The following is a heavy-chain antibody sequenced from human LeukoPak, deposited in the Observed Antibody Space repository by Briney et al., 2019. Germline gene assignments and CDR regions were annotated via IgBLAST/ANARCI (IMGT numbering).Heavy chain of an antibody. CDR1: GGSISSYY. V-gene: IGHV4-59*06. J-gene: IGHJ4*02. CDR3: ARTIVGAIRYYFDY. Sequence: SETLSLTCTVSGGSISSYYWSWIRQPPGKGLEWIGYIYYSGSTYYNPSLKSRVTISVDTSKNQFSLKLSSVTAADTAVYYCARTIVGAIRYYFDYWGQGTLVTVSS. D-gene: IGHD1-26*01. CDR2: IYYSGST.